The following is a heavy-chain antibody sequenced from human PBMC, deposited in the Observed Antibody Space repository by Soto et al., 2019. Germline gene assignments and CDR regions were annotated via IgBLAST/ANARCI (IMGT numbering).Heavy chain of an antibody. V-gene: IGHV3-30-3*01. D-gene: IGHD3-22*01. CDR3: ARDLYYDSSGYPRRWLSLYGMDV. CDR2: ISYDGSNK. Sequence: GSLRLSCAASGFTFSSYAMHWVRQAPGKGLEWVAVISYDGSNKYYADSVKGRFTISRDNSKNTLYLQMNSLRAEDTAVYYCARDLYYDSSGYPRRWLSLYGMDVWGQGTTVTVSS. CDR1: GFTFSSYA. J-gene: IGHJ6*02.